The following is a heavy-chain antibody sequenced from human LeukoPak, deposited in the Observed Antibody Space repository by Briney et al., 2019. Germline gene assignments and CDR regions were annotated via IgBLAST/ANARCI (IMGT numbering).Heavy chain of an antibody. CDR2: IIPILGVA. CDR1: GGIFTNYA. CDR3: ATLRYSGSF. J-gene: IGHJ4*02. D-gene: IGHD1-26*01. V-gene: IGHV1-69*04. Sequence: GASVKVSCKASGGIFTNYAFSWVRQAPGQGLEWMGRIIPILGVAIYAQKFQGRVTMTEDTSTDTAYMELSSLRSEDTAVYYCATLRYSGSFWGQGTLVTVSS.